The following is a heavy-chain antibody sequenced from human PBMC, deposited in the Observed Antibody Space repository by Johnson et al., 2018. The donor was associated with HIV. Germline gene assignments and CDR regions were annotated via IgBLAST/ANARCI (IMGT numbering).Heavy chain of an antibody. Sequence: QVQLVESGGGVVQPGRSLRLSCAASGFTFSTSGMHWVRQAPGKGMEWVAVISYDGSNKYYADSVKGRFTISRDNSKNTLYLQMNSLRAGDTAVYYCARASGVGANDAFDIWGQGTMVTVSS. CDR1: GFTFSTSG. CDR2: ISYDGSNK. V-gene: IGHV3-30*03. CDR3: ARASGVGANDAFDI. D-gene: IGHD1-26*01. J-gene: IGHJ3*02.